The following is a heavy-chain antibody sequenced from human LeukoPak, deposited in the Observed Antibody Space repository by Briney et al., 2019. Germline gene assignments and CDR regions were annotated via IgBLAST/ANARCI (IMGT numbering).Heavy chain of an antibody. Sequence: ASVKVSCKASGYTFTSYYMHWVRQAPGQGLEWMGIINPSGGSTSYAQKFQGRVTMTRDTSTSTVYMELSGLRSEDTAVYYCALLGGNRVFDYWGQGTLVTVSS. CDR2: INPSGGST. J-gene: IGHJ4*02. D-gene: IGHD4-23*01. CDR1: GYTFTSYY. CDR3: ALLGGNRVFDY. V-gene: IGHV1-46*01.